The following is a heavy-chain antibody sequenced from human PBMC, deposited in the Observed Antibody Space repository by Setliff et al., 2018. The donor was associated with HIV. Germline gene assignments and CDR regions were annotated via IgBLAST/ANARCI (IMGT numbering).Heavy chain of an antibody. Sequence: PSETLSLTCSVSGGSISGNAWSWIRQPPGKKLEWIGYIHTSGSTNYNPSLKSRVTISLDTSNDRFSLRLSSVTAADTAVYYCARAPTGELDFWGQGTLVTVS. J-gene: IGHJ4*02. CDR3: ARAPTGELDF. D-gene: IGHD7-27*01. CDR2: IHTSGST. CDR1: GGSISGNA. V-gene: IGHV4-4*08.